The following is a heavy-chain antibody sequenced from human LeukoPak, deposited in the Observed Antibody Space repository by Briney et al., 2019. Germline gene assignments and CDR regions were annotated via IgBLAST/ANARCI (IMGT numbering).Heavy chain of an antibody. CDR1: GFTFSSYS. CDR2: ISSSSSYI. CDR3: ARDIGERARPGLDY. V-gene: IGHV3-21*01. D-gene: IGHD6-6*01. Sequence: GGSLRLSCAASGFTFSSYSMNWVRQAPGKGLEWVSSISSSSSYIYYADSVKGRFTIPRDNAKNSLYLQMNSLRAEDTAVYYCARDIGERARPGLDYWGQGTLVTVSS. J-gene: IGHJ4*02.